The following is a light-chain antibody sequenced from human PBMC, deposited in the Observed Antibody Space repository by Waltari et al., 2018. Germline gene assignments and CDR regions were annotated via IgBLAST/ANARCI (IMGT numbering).Light chain of an antibody. CDR2: VNSDGSH. V-gene: IGLV4-69*01. CDR1: SGHSNYV. J-gene: IGLJ3*02. Sequence: QLLLTQSPSASASLGASVKLTCTVSSGHSNYVIAWPQQHPQKGPRYLMKVNSDGSHIKGDGIPDRFSGSSSGAERYLIISSLQAEDEADYYCQTGGFGIWVFGGGTTLTVL. CDR3: QTGGFGIWV.